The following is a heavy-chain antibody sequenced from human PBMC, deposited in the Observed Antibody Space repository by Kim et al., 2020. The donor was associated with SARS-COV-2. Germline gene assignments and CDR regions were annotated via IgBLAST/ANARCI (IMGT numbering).Heavy chain of an antibody. D-gene: IGHD6-19*01. J-gene: IGHJ4*02. CDR2: ISSISRSI. CDR1: GFRFSNYE. CDR3: ATPASTDGWYFDY. V-gene: IGHV3-48*03. Sequence: GGSLRLSCAASGFRFSNYEMNWVRQTPGKGLEWISYISSISRSIYYADSVRGRFTISRDNAKNSLYLQMNSLRAEDTAVYYSATPASTDGWYFDYWGRGTLVTVSS.